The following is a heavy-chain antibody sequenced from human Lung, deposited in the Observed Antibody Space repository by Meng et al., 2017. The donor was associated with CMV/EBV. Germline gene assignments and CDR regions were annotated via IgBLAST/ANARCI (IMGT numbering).Heavy chain of an antibody. J-gene: IGHJ5*02. CDR3: ARDHGPGVVRP. D-gene: IGHD2-2*01. CDR1: GGSISSGDYY. V-gene: IGHV4-30-4*02. Sequence: SXTLSLXCTVSGGSISSGDYYWSWIRQPPGKGLEWIGYIYYSGSTYYNPSLKSRVTISVDTSKNQFSLKLSSVTAADTAVYYCARDHGPGVVRPWGQGPLVTVSS. CDR2: IYYSGST.